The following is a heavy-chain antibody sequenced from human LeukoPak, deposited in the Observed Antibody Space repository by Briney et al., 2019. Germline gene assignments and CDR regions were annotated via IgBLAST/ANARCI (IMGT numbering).Heavy chain of an antibody. V-gene: IGHV4-34*01. D-gene: IGHD6-6*01. J-gene: IGHJ4*02. CDR2: INHSGST. Sequence: SETLSLTCAVYGGSFSGYYWSWIRQPPGKRLEWIGEINHSGSTNYNPSLKSRVTISVDTSKNQFSLKLSSVTAADTAVYYCARVGTSHPSSYYFDYWGQGTLVTVSS. CDR1: GGSFSGYY. CDR3: ARVGTSHPSSYYFDY.